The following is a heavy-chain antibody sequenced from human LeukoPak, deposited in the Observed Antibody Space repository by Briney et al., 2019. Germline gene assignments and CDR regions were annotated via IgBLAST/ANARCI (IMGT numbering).Heavy chain of an antibody. CDR1: GFAFSDYY. CDR2: ISSSGSTI. V-gene: IGHV3-11*01. Sequence: GGSLRLSCAASGFAFSDYYMSWIRQAPGKGLEWVSYISSSGSTIYYADSVKGRFTISRDNAKNSLYLQMNSLRAEDTAVYYCARVYQWLGMAYFDYWGQGTLVTVSS. J-gene: IGHJ4*02. CDR3: ARVYQWLGMAYFDY. D-gene: IGHD6-19*01.